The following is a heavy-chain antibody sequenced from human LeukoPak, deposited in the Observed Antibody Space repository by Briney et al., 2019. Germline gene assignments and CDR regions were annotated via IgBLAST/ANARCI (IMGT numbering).Heavy chain of an antibody. D-gene: IGHD3-10*01. CDR3: ARVYGDHYGSGVIDY. V-gene: IGHV1-2*02. CDR2: INPNSGGT. CDR1: GYTFTDYY. Sequence: ASVKVSCKASGYTFTDYYMHWVRQAPGQGLEWMGWINPNSGGTNYAQKSQGRVTMTRATSISTAYMELSRLRSDDTAVYYCARVYGDHYGSGVIDYWGQGTLVTVSS. J-gene: IGHJ4*02.